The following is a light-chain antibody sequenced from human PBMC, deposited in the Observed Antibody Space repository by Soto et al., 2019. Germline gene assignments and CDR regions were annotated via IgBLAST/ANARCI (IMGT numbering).Light chain of an antibody. J-gene: IGKJ1*01. V-gene: IGKV1-5*03. CDR2: KAF. Sequence: DIQMTQSPATLSASVGDRVTITCRASQNLTTGLAWYQQKPGKAPKLLIYKAFSLESGVPSRFRGSGSGTEFTLTISSLQPDDSATYYCQQYDSYSCTFGQGTKVEIK. CDR1: QNLTTG. CDR3: QQYDSYSCT.